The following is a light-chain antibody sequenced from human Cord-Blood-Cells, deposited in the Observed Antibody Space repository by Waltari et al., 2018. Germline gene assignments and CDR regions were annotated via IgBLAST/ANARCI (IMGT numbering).Light chain of an antibody. J-gene: IGKJ1*01. CDR2: GAS. Sequence: EIVLTQSLGTMALSPVERATLPCRASQRVSSSYLAWYQQKPGQAPRLLIYGASSRATGIPDRFSGIGSGTDFTLTISRLEPEDFAVYYCQQYGSSPWTFGQGTKVEIK. V-gene: IGKV3-20*01. CDR3: QQYGSSPWT. CDR1: QRVSSSY.